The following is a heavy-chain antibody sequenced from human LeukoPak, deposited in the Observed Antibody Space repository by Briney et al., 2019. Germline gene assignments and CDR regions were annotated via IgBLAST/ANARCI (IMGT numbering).Heavy chain of an antibody. Sequence: GGSLRLSCAASGFTFSSCAMSWVRQAPGKGLEWVSTISTSDASTFYADSVKGRFTTSRDNSKNTLYLQMNSLTAEDTAVYFCGKDLYGDYVGDYWGQGTLVTVSS. CDR3: GKDLYGDYVGDY. V-gene: IGHV3-23*01. CDR1: GFTFSSCA. CDR2: ISTSDAST. J-gene: IGHJ4*02. D-gene: IGHD4-17*01.